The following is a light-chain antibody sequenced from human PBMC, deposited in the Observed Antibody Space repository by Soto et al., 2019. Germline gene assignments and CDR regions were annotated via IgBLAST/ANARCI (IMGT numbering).Light chain of an antibody. CDR1: ISNIGRNF. J-gene: IGLJ3*02. V-gene: IGLV1-47*02. Sequence: QSVLTQPPSASGTPGQRVSISCSGNISNIGRNFVYWYQQLPGTAPKTLILSNTLRPSGVPDRFSGSKSGSSASLAISGLRSEDEAEYYCAAWDDNLSGLLFGGGTKLTVL. CDR3: AAWDDNLSGLL. CDR2: SNT.